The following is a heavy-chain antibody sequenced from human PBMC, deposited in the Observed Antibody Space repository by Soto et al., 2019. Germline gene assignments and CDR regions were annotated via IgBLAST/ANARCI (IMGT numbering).Heavy chain of an antibody. CDR1: GGSISSGGYS. D-gene: IGHD2-8*02. CDR2: IYHSGST. Sequence: SETLSLTCAVSGGSISSGGYSWSWIRQPPGKGLEWIGYIYHSGSTNYNPSLKSRVTISVDTSKNQFSLKLTSVTTADTAVYYCARDKITGLFDYWGQGTLVTVSS. V-gene: IGHV4-30-2*01. J-gene: IGHJ4*02. CDR3: ARDKITGLFDY.